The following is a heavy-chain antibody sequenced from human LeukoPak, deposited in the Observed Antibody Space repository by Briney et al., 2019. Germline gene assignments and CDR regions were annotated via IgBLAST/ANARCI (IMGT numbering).Heavy chain of an antibody. CDR1: GFTLSSYW. Sequence: GGSLRLSCAASGFTLSSYWLHWVRQAPGKGLDWVSRINSAGSVINYVDSVKGRFTVSRDNANNTVYLQMNSLRAEDTAVYYCARGYTSSYNWFDPWGQGTLVTVSS. D-gene: IGHD6-13*01. V-gene: IGHV3-74*01. J-gene: IGHJ5*02. CDR2: INSAGSVI. CDR3: ARGYTSSYNWFDP.